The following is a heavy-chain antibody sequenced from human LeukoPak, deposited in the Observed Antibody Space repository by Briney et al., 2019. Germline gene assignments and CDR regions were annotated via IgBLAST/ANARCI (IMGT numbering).Heavy chain of an antibody. CDR3: ARDVRYCSSTSCYRIDP. CDR1: GGSISSYY. V-gene: IGHV4-4*07. J-gene: IGHJ5*02. Sequence: KSSETLSLTCTVSGGSISSYYWSWIRQPAGKALEWIGRIYTSGSTNYNPSLKSRVTMSVDTSKNQFSLKLSSVTAADTAVYYCARDVRYCSSTSCYRIDPWGQGTLVTVSS. CDR2: IYTSGST. D-gene: IGHD2-2*01.